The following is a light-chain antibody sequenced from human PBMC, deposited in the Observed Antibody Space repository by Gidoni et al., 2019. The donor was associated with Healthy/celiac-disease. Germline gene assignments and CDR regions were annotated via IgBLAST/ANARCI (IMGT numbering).Light chain of an antibody. V-gene: IGKV3-20*01. CDR3: QQYGSSPLT. CDR2: GAS. Sequence: ELVLTQSPGTMSLSPGERATLSFMASQSVSSSYLAWYQQKPGQASRLLSYGASSRATGIPDRFSGSGSGTDFTLTISRLEPEDFEVYYCQQYGSSPLTFGGGTKVEIK. CDR1: QSVSSSY. J-gene: IGKJ4*01.